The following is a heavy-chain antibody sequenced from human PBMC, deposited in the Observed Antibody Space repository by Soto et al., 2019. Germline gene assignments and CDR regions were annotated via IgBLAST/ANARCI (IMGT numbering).Heavy chain of an antibody. CDR3: ARGGGRGYSELDP. CDR2: INPNSGGT. D-gene: IGHD5-12*01. V-gene: IGHV1-2*02. CDR1: GYTFTAYY. Sequence: QVQLVQSGAEVKKPGASVKVSCKASGYTFTAYYMHWVRQAPGQGLEWMGWINPNSGGTYHAQNFQGRVTMTRETSTSTVYMDLTSLRSDDTAVYYCARGGGRGYSELDPWGQGTLVTVSS. J-gene: IGHJ5*02.